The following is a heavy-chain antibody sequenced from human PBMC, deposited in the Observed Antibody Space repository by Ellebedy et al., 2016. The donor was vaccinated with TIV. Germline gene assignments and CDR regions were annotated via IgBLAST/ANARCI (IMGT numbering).Heavy chain of an antibody. CDR2: VNQRRTT. D-gene: IGHD6-19*01. Sequence: MPSETLSLTCLVSGGSFNNDHWSWIRQSPGKGLEWIGYVNQRRTTKYNSSLRSRVTISLDTSKNQFSLTVTSVTAADTAVYFCARMRGVAGPRWFDPWGPGTQVIVSS. V-gene: IGHV4-59*08. CDR3: ARMRGVAGPRWFDP. J-gene: IGHJ5*02. CDR1: GGSFNNDH.